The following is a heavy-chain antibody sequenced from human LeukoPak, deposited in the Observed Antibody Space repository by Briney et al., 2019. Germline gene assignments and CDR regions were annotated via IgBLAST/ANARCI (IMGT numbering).Heavy chain of an antibody. CDR2: INPSGGST. J-gene: IGHJ4*02. Sequence: ASVKVSCKASGYTFTSYYMHWVRQAPGQGLEWMGIINPSGGSTSYAQKFQGRVTMTRDMSTSTVYMELSSLRSEDTAVYYCARGQRFDSSGYYSGHSYDYWGQGTLVTVSS. CDR3: ARGQRFDSSGYYSGHSYDY. CDR1: GYTFTSYY. D-gene: IGHD3-22*01. V-gene: IGHV1-46*01.